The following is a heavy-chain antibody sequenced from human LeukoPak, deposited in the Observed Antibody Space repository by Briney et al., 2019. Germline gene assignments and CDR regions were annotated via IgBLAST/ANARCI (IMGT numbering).Heavy chain of an antibody. CDR2: ISWNSGSI. V-gene: IGHV3-9*01. Sequence: PGGSLRLSCAASGFTFDDYAMHWVRQAPGKGLEWVSGISWNSGSIGYADSVKGRFTISRDNAKNSLYLQMNSLRAEDTAVYYCARETTRLPYCSSTSCSPGDYYYYMDVWGKGTTVTVSS. CDR3: ARETTRLPYCSSTSCSPGDYYYYMDV. J-gene: IGHJ6*03. CDR1: GFTFDDYA. D-gene: IGHD2-2*01.